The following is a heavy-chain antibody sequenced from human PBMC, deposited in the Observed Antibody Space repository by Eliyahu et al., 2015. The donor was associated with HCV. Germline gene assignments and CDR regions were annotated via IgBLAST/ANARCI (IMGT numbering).Heavy chain of an antibody. CDR2: IIPIFGTG. CDR1: GGTFSSHS. D-gene: IGHD6-19*01. Sequence: EVKKPGSSVKVSCKTSGGTFSSHSISWVRQTPGQGLEWMGGIIPIFGTGNYAQKFQGRVTITADESTSTVHMDLSSLRFEDTAVYYCARPSADSSAMSKPFDYWGQGTLVTVSS. CDR3: ARPSADSSAMSKPFDY. V-gene: IGHV1-69*01. J-gene: IGHJ4*02.